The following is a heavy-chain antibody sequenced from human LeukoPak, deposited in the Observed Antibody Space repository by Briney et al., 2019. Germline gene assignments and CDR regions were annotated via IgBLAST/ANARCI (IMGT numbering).Heavy chain of an antibody. J-gene: IGHJ4*02. D-gene: IGHD4-11*01. CDR1: GFTFSHYD. CDR3: ARSNSSSEIDS. V-gene: IGHV3-13*01. Sequence: PGGSLRLSCAASGFTFSHYDMHWVRQAAGKGLEWVSAIALAGDTYYAGSVEGRFTISRENAKNSLYLQMNSLSADDTAVYYCARSNSSSEIDSWGQGTLVTVSS. CDR2: IALAGDT.